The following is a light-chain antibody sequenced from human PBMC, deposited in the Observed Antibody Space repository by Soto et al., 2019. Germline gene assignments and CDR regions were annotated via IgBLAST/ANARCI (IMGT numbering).Light chain of an antibody. V-gene: IGKV3-20*01. CDR1: QSVDSRF. Sequence: ESMLTQSPGTLSLSPGERATLSCRASQSVDSRFLTWYQQKPGQTPRLLIYGTSIRATGIPDRFSGSGSGTDFTLIISRVEPDDSAVYYCLQFGTSPPAFTFGQGTKLEI. CDR2: GTS. J-gene: IGKJ2*01. CDR3: LQFGTSPPAFT.